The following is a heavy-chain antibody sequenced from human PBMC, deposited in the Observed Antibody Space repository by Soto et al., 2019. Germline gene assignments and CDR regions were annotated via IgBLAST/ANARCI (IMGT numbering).Heavy chain of an antibody. J-gene: IGHJ4*02. D-gene: IGHD3-9*01. V-gene: IGHV4-30-2*01. CDR3: ARCDILTGSLDY. Sequence: SETLSLTCAVSGGSISSGGYSWSWIRQPPGKGLEWIGYIYHSGSTYYNPSLKSRVTISVDRSKNQFSLKLSSVTAADTAVYYCARCDILTGSLDYWGQGTLVTVS. CDR2: IYHSGST. CDR1: GGSISSGGYS.